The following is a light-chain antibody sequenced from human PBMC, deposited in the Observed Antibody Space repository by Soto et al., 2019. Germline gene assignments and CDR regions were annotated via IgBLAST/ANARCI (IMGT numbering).Light chain of an antibody. CDR3: LQYNRYPRT. V-gene: IGKV1-17*01. J-gene: IGKJ2*01. CDR1: QDIEND. CDR2: TTS. Sequence: DIQMTQSPSSLSATVGDRVTITCRASQDIENDLGWYQQRPGKAPRRLIYTTSTLHSGVPSRFSGSGSGTEFTLTISRLQPEDFATYYCLQYNRYPRTFGQGTKLEIK.